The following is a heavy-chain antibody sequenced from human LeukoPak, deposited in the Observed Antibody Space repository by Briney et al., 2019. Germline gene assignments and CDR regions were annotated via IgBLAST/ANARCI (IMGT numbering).Heavy chain of an antibody. Sequence: TSETLSLTCTVSGGSISSYYWSWIRQRPGKGLEWIGYIYYSGSTNYNPSLKSRVTISVDTSKNQFSLKLSSVTAADTAVYYCAREARSGYYLVPFGYWGQGTLVTVSS. D-gene: IGHD3-22*01. CDR3: AREARSGYYLVPFGY. J-gene: IGHJ4*02. V-gene: IGHV4-59*01. CDR2: IYYSGST. CDR1: GGSISSYY.